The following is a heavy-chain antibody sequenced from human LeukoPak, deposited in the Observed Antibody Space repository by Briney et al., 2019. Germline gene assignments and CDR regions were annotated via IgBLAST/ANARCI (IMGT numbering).Heavy chain of an antibody. J-gene: IGHJ4*02. CDR2: INPNSGGT. Sequence: ASVKVSCKASGYTFTGYYMHWVRQAPGQGLEWMGWINPNSGGTNYAQKFQGRVTMTRDTSISTAYMELSRLRSDDTAVYYCARERTAGAGYSSSWSHFAIDYWGQGTLVTVSS. CDR1: GYTFTGYY. CDR3: ARERTAGAGYSSSWSHFAIDY. D-gene: IGHD6-13*01. V-gene: IGHV1-2*02.